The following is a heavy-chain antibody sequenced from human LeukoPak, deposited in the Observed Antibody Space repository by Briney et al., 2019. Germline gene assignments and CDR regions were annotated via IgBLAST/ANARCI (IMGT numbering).Heavy chain of an antibody. CDR2: VRYSGIT. D-gene: IGHD1-1*01. V-gene: IGHV4-39*07. J-gene: IGHJ4*02. Sequence: PSETLSLTCTVSGDSITNNIFYWGWVRQPPGKGLEWIGSVRYSGITNYSPSLRGRLTISLDTSNNQFSLNLNSVTAADTAVYYCSRGRTPGGSADRGQGTLVTVSS. CDR1: GDSITNNIFY. CDR3: SRGRTPGGSAD.